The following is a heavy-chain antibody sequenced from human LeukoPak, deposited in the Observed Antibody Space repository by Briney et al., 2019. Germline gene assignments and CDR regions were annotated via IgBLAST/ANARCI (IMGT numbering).Heavy chain of an antibody. CDR2: ISSSGSTI. V-gene: IGHV3-11*01. Sequence: GGSLRLSCAASGFTFSDYYMSWIRQAPGKGLEWVSYISSSGSTIYYADSVKGRFTISRDNAKNSLYLQMNSLRAEDTAVYYCARDTYALEYSSSRTNYYFYGMDVWGQGTTVTVSS. CDR3: ARDTYALEYSSSRTNYYFYGMDV. J-gene: IGHJ6*02. CDR1: GFTFSDYY. D-gene: IGHD6-6*01.